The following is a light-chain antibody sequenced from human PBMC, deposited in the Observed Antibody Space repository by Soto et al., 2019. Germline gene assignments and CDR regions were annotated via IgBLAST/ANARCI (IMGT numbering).Light chain of an antibody. CDR2: DNN. Sequence: QAVVTQPPSVSAAPGQKVTISCSGSSSNIGKNYVSWYQQLPGTAPKLLIYDNNKRPSGIPDRFSGSKSGTSATLGITGLQTGDEADYYCGTWDSSLSAVIIGGGTKLTVL. CDR3: GTWDSSLSAVI. J-gene: IGLJ2*01. V-gene: IGLV1-51*01. CDR1: SSNIGKNY.